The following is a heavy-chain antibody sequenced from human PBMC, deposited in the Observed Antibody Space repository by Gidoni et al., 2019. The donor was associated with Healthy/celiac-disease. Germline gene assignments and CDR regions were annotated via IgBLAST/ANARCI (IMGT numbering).Heavy chain of an antibody. J-gene: IGHJ4*02. V-gene: IGHV1-2*04. CDR2: INPNSGGT. CDR3: ARGGEWELPHFDY. Sequence: INPNSGGTNYAQKFQGWVTMTRDTSISTAYMELSRLRSDDTAVYYCARGGEWELPHFDYWGQGTLVTVSS. D-gene: IGHD1-26*01.